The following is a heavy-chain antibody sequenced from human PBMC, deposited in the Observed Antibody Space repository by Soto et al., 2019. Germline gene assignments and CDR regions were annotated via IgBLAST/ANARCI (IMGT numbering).Heavy chain of an antibody. D-gene: IGHD1-1*01. Sequence: SGPTLVNHTQTLTFTCTFSWFSLTPRPVGVGWIRQPPGKALEWLALIYWDDDKRYSPSLKSRLTITKDTSKNQVVLTMTNMDPVDTATYYWAHRQDWNYGFDVWGQGTPVTVSS. V-gene: IGHV2-5*02. CDR3: AHRQDWNYGFDV. CDR2: IYWDDDK. J-gene: IGHJ6*02. CDR1: WFSLTPRPVG.